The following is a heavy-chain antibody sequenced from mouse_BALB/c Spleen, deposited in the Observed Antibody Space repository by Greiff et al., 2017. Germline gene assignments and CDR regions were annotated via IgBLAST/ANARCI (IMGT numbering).Heavy chain of an antibody. Sequence: EVHLVESGGGLVKPGGSLKLSCAASGFTFSDYYMYWVRQTPEKRLEWVATISDGGSYTYYPDSVKGRFTISRDNAKNNLYLQMSSLKSEDTAMYYCARDCEGAMDYWGQGSSVTVAS. CDR1: GFTFSDYY. V-gene: IGHV5-4*02. CDR3: ARDCEGAMDY. CDR2: ISDGGSYT. J-gene: IGHJ4*01.